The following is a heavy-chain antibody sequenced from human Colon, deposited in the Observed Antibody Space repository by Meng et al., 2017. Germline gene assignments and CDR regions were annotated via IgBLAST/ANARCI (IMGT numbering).Heavy chain of an antibody. J-gene: IGHJ4*02. CDR3: IRLGYCGGGSCYSRGSFDH. D-gene: IGHD2-15*01. CDR1: GYSFTSAW. V-gene: IGHV5-51*01. CDR2: IYPGDSDT. Sequence: GESLKISCKGSGYSFTSAWIGWVRQMPGKGLEYMGIIYPGDSDTRYSPSFQGQVTISADKSITTAYLQWSSLEVSDTAMYYCIRLGYCGGGSCYSRGSFDHWGQGNLV.